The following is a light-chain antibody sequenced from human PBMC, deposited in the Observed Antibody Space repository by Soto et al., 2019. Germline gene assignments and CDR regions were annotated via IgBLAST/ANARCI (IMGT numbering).Light chain of an antibody. CDR1: QGINTY. V-gene: IGKV1-27*01. CDR2: AAS. CDR3: QNYNSAPRT. J-gene: IGKJ1*01. Sequence: DIQMTQSPSSLSASIGDRVTITCRASQGINTYLAWYQQKPGRAPQLLIYAASALHSGVPSRFSGSGSGTDFTLTITSLQPEDVATYYCQNYNSAPRTFGQGTKVEVK.